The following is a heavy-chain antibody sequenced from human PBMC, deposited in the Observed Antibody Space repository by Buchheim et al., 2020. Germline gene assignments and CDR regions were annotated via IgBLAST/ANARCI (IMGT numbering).Heavy chain of an antibody. CDR3: AKEYYYDSSGYYYAPGPYYYYGMDV. CDR1: GFTFSSYE. V-gene: IGHV3-48*03. CDR2: ISSSGSTI. D-gene: IGHD3-22*01. J-gene: IGHJ6*02. Sequence: EVQLVESGGGLVQPGGSLRLSCAASGFTFSSYEMNWVRQAPGKGLEWVSYISSSGSTIYYADSVKGRFPISRDNSKNKLYLQMNSLRAEDTAVYYCAKEYYYDSSGYYYAPGPYYYYGMDVWGQGTT.